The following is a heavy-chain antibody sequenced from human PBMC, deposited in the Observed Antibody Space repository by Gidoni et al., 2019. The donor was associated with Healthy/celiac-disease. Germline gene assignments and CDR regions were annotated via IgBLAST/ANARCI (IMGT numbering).Heavy chain of an antibody. CDR2: IYNSGST. V-gene: IGHV4-4*02. CDR1: GGSISSSNW. J-gene: IGHJ4*02. Sequence: QVQLQESGPGLVRPSGPLSLTCAVSGGSISSSNWWGWVRQPPGKGLEWIGEIYNSGSTNYNPSLKSRVTISVDKSKNQFSLKLSSVTAADTAVYYCAINADFWSGYYTDYWGQGTLVTVSS. CDR3: AINADFWSGYYTDY. D-gene: IGHD3-3*01.